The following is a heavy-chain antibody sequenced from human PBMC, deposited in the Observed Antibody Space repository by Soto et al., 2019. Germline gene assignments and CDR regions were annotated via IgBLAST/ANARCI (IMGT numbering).Heavy chain of an antibody. V-gene: IGHV3-33*01. J-gene: IGHJ4*01. CDR2: VWYDGTTK. D-gene: IGHD3-10*01. Sequence: QVQLVESGGGVVQPGTSLRLSCAASGSTFSNYGMHWVRQAPGKGLEWVAVVWYDGTTKFYPDSVKGRFTISRDNSNNTLYLQMNRLRVEDTAVYYCATVDNYYGSVFWGQEPWSPSPQ. CDR3: ATVDNYYGSVF. CDR1: GSTFSNYG.